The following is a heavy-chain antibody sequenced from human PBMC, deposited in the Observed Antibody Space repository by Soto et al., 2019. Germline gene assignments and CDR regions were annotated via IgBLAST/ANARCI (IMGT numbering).Heavy chain of an antibody. Sequence: GGSLRLSCAASGFTFSSYAMSWVRQAPGKGLEWVSAISGSGGSTYYADSVKGRFTISRDNSKNTLYLQMNSLRAEDTAVYYCARPRGGGYSGYDWVVDYWGQGTMVTVSS. CDR2: ISGSGGST. V-gene: IGHV3-23*01. CDR3: ARPRGGGYSGYDWVVDY. CDR1: GFTFSSYA. D-gene: IGHD5-12*01. J-gene: IGHJ4*02.